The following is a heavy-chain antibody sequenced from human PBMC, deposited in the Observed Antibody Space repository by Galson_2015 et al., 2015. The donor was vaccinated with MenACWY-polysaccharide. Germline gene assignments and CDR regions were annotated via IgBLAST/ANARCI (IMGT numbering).Heavy chain of an antibody. CDR2: ISKSGDSI. Sequence: ASGFSLGAWYMSWIRQAPGKGLEWLSYISKSGDSIYYGDSVKGRFAISRDNAKNSLYLQLNSLEVEDTAIYYCARGHYGLDVWGRGPRSPSP. J-gene: IGHJ6*02. CDR1: GFSLGAWY. CDR3: ARGHYGLDV. V-gene: IGHV3-11*01.